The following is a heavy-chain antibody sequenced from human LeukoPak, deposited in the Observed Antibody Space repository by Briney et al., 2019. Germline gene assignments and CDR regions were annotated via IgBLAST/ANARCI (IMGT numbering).Heavy chain of an antibody. Sequence: PGGSLRLSCAASGXTFSSYEMNWVRQAPGKGLEWVSYISSSGSTIYYADSVKGRFTISRDNAKNSLYLQMNSLRAEDTAVYYCAREEQQLADYWGQGTLVTVSS. CDR2: ISSSGSTI. J-gene: IGHJ4*02. D-gene: IGHD6-13*01. CDR3: AREEQQLADY. CDR1: GXTFSSYE. V-gene: IGHV3-48*03.